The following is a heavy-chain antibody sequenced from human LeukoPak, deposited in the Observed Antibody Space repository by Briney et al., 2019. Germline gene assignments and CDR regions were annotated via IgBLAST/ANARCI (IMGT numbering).Heavy chain of an antibody. CDR2: ISGSGGST. V-gene: IGHV3-23*01. CDR3: AKSLWELLSNDAFDI. J-gene: IGHJ3*02. Sequence: GGSLRLSCAASGFTFSSYAMSWVRQAPGKGLEWVSAISGSGGSTYYADSVKGRFTISRDNSKNTLYLQMNSLRAKDTAVYYCAKSLWELLSNDAFDIWGQGTMVAVSS. CDR1: GFTFSSYA. D-gene: IGHD1-26*01.